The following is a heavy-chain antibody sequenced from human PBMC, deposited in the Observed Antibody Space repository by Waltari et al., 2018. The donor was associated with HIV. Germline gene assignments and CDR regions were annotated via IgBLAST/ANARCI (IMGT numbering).Heavy chain of an antibody. V-gene: IGHV3-13*01. CDR3: ARAGQSYWYFDL. CDR1: GFTFSSYD. Sequence: EVQLVESGGGLVQPGGSLRLSCAASGFTFSSYDMHWVRQATGKGLEWVSAIGTAGDTYYPGSVKGRFTISRENAKNSLYLQMNSLRAGDTDVYYCARAGQSYWYFDLWGRGTLVTVSS. J-gene: IGHJ2*01. D-gene: IGHD3-10*01. CDR2: IGTAGDT.